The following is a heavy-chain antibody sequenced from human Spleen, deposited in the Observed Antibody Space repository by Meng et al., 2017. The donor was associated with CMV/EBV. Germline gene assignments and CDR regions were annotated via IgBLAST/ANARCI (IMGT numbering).Heavy chain of an antibody. CDR2: IYYSGST. Sequence: SETLSLTCTVSGGSISSYYWSWIRQPPGKGLEWIGSIYYSGSTYYNPSLKSRVTISVDTSKNQFSLKLSSVTAADTAVYYCARVYGSADAFDIWGQGTMVTVSS. V-gene: IGHV4-59*12. J-gene: IGHJ3*02. CDR1: GGSISSYY. CDR3: ARVYGSADAFDI. D-gene: IGHD3-10*01.